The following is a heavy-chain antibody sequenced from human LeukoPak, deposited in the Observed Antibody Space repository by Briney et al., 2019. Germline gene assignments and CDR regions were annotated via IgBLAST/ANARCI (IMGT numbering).Heavy chain of an antibody. J-gene: IGHJ5*02. Sequence: ASVKVSCKASGYTFTSYGISWVRQAPGQGLEWMGWISAYNGNTNYAQKLQGRVTMTTDTSTSTAYMELRSLRSEDTAVYYCARDHSSGWYNWFDPWGQGTLVTVSS. CDR3: ARDHSSGWYNWFDP. CDR2: ISAYNGNT. D-gene: IGHD6-19*01. CDR1: GYTFTSYG. V-gene: IGHV1-18*01.